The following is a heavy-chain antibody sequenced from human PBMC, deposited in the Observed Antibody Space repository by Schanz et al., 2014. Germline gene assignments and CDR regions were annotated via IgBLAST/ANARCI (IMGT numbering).Heavy chain of an antibody. CDR1: GFAFSSYA. V-gene: IGHV3-30-3*01. CDR3: ARDRGYCSGGSCLTFDY. J-gene: IGHJ4*02. CDR2: ISYDGRNK. Sequence: QLVGSGGGLIQPGGSLRLSCTASGFAFSSYAMHWVRQAPGKGLEWVAVISYDGRNKYYADSVKGRFTISRDNSKNTLYLQMNTLRAEDTAVYYCARDRGYCSGGSCLTFDYWGQGTLGTVSS. D-gene: IGHD2-15*01.